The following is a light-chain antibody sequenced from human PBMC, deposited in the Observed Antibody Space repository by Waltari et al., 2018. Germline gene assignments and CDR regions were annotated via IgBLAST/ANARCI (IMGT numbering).Light chain of an antibody. J-gene: IGKJ3*01. CDR3: HQYYWTPET. CDR2: STS. CDR1: QSVGNDY. V-gene: IGKV3-20*01. Sequence: ETVLTQSPATLSLSPGEGATLSCGAGQSVGNDYLAWYQQKPGQAPRLLIYSTSKRATGVPDRFSGCGSGTEFTLSIARLESEDFALYYCHQYYWTPETFGPGTTVEMK.